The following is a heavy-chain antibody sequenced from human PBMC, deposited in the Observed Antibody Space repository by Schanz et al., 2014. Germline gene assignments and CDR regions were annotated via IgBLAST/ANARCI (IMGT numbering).Heavy chain of an antibody. D-gene: IGHD6-6*01. J-gene: IGHJ4*02. Sequence: EAQLLESGGGFVQPGGSLRLSCVASGVTFSSYAMSWVRQASGKGLEWVSAISGSGASTYYADSVKGRFTNSRDNAKNSLYLQMNSLRAEDTAVYYCVPMSIAAHWGQGTLXTVSS. CDR3: VPMSIAAH. CDR1: GVTFSSYA. CDR2: ISGSGAST. V-gene: IGHV3-23*01.